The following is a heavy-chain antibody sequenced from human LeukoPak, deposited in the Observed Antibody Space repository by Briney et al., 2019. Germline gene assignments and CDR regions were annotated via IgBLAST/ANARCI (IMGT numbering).Heavy chain of an antibody. Sequence: GGSLRLSCAASGFTVSSKYMSWVRQAPGKGLEWVSSVYSDSRTYYADSVKGRFTISRDNSKNTLYLQMNSLRTDDTAVYYCATFHAWGLDYWGQGTLVTVSS. V-gene: IGHV3-66*01. CDR2: VYSDSRT. CDR1: GFTVSSKY. CDR3: ATFHAWGLDY. J-gene: IGHJ4*02. D-gene: IGHD1-26*01.